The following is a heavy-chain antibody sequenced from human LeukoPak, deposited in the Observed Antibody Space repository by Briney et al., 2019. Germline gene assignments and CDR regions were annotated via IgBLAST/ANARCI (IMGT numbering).Heavy chain of an antibody. CDR2: IYSGGST. V-gene: IGHV3-66*02. D-gene: IGHD6-19*01. CDR1: GFTVSSNY. J-gene: IGHJ4*02. CDR3: ARDSGWWSYFDY. Sequence: GGSLRLSCAASGFTVSSNYMSWVRQAPGKGLEWVSVIYSGGSTYYADSVKGRFTISRDNSKNTLYLQMNSLRAEDTAVYYCARDSGWWSYFDYWGQGTLVTVSS.